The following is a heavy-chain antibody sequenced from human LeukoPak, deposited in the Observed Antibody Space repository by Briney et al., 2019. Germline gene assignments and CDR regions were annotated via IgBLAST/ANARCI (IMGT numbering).Heavy chain of an antibody. CDR1: GFTFSSYA. J-gene: IGHJ4*02. D-gene: IGHD3-10*01. Sequence: GGSLRLSCAASGFTFSSYAMSWVRQAPGKGLEWVSAISGSGGSTYYADSVKGRFTISRDNPKNSLYLQMNSLRAEDTAMYYCARLQYSFLYGSGSYGVDYWGQGTLVTVSS. CDR2: ISGSGGST. V-gene: IGHV3-23*01. CDR3: ARLQYSFLYGSGSYGVDY.